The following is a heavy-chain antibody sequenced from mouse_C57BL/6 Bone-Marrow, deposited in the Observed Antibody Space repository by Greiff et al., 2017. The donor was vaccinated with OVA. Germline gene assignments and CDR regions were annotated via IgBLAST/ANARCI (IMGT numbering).Heavy chain of an antibody. Sequence: VQLQQPGAELVRPGTSVKLSCKASGYTFTSYWMHWVKQRPGQGLEWIGVIDPSDSYTNYNQKFKGKATLTVDTSSSTAYMQLSSLTSEDSAVYYCARELGGYFDYWGQGTTLTVSS. CDR3: ARELGGYFDY. V-gene: IGHV1-59*01. CDR2: IDPSDSYT. CDR1: GYTFTSYW. J-gene: IGHJ2*01. D-gene: IGHD4-1*01.